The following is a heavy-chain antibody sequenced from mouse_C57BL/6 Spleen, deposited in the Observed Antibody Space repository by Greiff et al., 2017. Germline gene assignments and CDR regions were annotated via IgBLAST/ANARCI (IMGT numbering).Heavy chain of an antibody. CDR2: IYPGDGDT. D-gene: IGHD1-1*01. V-gene: IGHV1-80*01. CDR3: AREGEVIATVPFAY. Sequence: QVQLQQSGAELVKPGASVKISCKASGYAFSSYWMNWVKQRPGKGLEWIGQIYPGDGDTNYNGKFKGKATLTADKSSSTAYMQLSSLTSEDSAVYFCAREGEVIATVPFAYWGQGTLVTVSA. CDR1: GYAFSSYW. J-gene: IGHJ3*01.